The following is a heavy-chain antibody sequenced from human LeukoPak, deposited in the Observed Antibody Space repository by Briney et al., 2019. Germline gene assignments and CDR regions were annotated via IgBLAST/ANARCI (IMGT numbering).Heavy chain of an antibody. CDR3: AKGSKSSGWNY. V-gene: IGHV3-23*01. CDR1: GFTFSSYA. CDR2: ISGSGGST. J-gene: IGHJ4*02. D-gene: IGHD6-19*01. Sequence: GGSLRLSCAASGFTFSSYAMSWVRQAPGKGLEWVSVISGSGGSTYYADSVKGRFTISRDNSKNTLYLQMNSLRAEDTAVYFCAKGSKSSGWNYWGQGTLVTVSS.